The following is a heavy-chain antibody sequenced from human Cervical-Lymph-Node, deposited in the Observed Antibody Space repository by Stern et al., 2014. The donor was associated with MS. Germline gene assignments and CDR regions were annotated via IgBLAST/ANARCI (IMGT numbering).Heavy chain of an antibody. CDR3: AREGYSYGSYYFDY. D-gene: IGHD5-18*01. CDR2: TWYDETYK. CDR1: GFTFSSYG. V-gene: IGHV3-33*01. Sequence: VPLVESGGGVVQPGRSLRLSCAASGFTFSSYGMHWVRQAPGKGLEWVAVTWYDETYKYYADSVRGRFTISRDNSMNTLYLQMNNLRVEDTAVYYCAREGYSYGSYYFDYWGQGALVTVSS. J-gene: IGHJ4*02.